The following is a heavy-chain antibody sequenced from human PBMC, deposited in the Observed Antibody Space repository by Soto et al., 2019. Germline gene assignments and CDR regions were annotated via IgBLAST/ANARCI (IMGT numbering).Heavy chain of an antibody. V-gene: IGHV3-11*06. CDR2: ISPGSRYP. Sequence: PGGSLRLSCAGSGFTFGYSYMSWIRQAPGKGLEWLSYISPGSRYPAYADSVKGRFTISRDNAKRSLYLQMMSLTAEDKAIYYCVRGGGGGLFDPWGQGTMVTVS. J-gene: IGHJ5*02. CDR1: GFTFGYSY. CDR3: VRGGGGGLFDP. D-gene: IGHD2-15*01.